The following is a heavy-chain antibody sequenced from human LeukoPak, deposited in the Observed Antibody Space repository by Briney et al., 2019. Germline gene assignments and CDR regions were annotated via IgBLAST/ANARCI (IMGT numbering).Heavy chain of an antibody. J-gene: IGHJ3*02. Sequence: ASVKVSCKASGYTFTSYDINWVRQATGQGLEWMGWMNPNSGNTGYAQKFQGRVTMTRNTSISKAYMELSSLRSEDTAVYYCARDRIVGPTDAFDIWGQGTMVTVSS. V-gene: IGHV1-8*01. D-gene: IGHD1-26*01. CDR1: GYTFTSYD. CDR2: MNPNSGNT. CDR3: ARDRIVGPTDAFDI.